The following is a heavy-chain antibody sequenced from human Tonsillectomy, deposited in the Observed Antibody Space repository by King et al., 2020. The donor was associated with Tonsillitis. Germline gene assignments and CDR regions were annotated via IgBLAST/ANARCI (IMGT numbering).Heavy chain of an antibody. CDR3: ARREVGDYNPSWYFDL. J-gene: IGHJ2*01. Sequence: QLVQSGAEVKKPGESLKISCKGSGYSFTTYWIGWVRQMPGKGLECMGIIYPSDSDTRYNPSFQGQVTISADKSISTAYLQWGSLKASDTAMYYCARREVGDYNPSWYFDLWGRGTLLTVSS. V-gene: IGHV5-51*01. CDR2: IYPSDSDT. CDR1: GYSFTTYW. D-gene: IGHD4-17*01.